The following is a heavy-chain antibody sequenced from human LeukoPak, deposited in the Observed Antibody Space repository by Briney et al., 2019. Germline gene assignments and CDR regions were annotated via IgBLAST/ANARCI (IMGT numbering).Heavy chain of an antibody. CDR3: VRKNQDFNAAFDI. D-gene: IGHD1-14*01. J-gene: IGHJ3*02. V-gene: IGHV3-30*03. Sequence: GGSLRLSCAASGFTFSSYCMHWVRQAPGKGLEWVAVIAYDASSKYYVDSVKGRFTISRDNSKNTLYLQMNSLRAEDTAVYYCVRKNQDFNAAFDIWGQGTVVTVSS. CDR1: GFTFSSYC. CDR2: IAYDASSK.